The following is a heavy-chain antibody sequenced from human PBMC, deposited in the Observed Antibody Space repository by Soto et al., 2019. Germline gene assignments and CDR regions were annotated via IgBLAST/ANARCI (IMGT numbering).Heavy chain of an antibody. CDR3: AGPRGYSYGFDY. CDR1: GYTFTSYG. J-gene: IGHJ4*02. D-gene: IGHD5-18*01. CDR2: ISAYNGNT. V-gene: IGHV1-18*01. Sequence: QVQLVQSGAEVKKPGASVKVSCKASGYTFTSYGISWVRQAPGQGLEWMGWISAYNGNTNYAQKLQGRVTMTTDPSTSTAYMELRSQRSDDTAVYFCAGPRGYSYGFDYWGQGTLVTVSS.